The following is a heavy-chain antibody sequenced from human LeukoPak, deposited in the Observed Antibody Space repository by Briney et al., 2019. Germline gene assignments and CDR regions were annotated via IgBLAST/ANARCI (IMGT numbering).Heavy chain of an antibody. J-gene: IGHJ4*02. D-gene: IGHD2-15*01. CDR3: AKQNLERIGSFFDY. V-gene: IGHV3-30*18. CDR2: ISDDGSKK. Sequence: PGGSLRLSRAASGFTFSNFGMHWVRQAPGMGMDWVALISDDGSKKYYAASVKGRHTISRDNSKNTLYLQLNSLGPEDTAMYFCAKQNLERIGSFFDYWGQGSLVTVSS. CDR1: GFTFSNFG.